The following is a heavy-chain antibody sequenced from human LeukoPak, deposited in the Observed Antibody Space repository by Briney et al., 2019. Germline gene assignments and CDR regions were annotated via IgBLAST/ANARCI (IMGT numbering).Heavy chain of an antibody. CDR3: ARVAARPVYYYYMDV. D-gene: IGHD6-6*01. V-gene: IGHV3-11*04. CDR2: ISSSGSTI. CDR1: GFTFSDYY. Sequence: KPGGSLRLSCAASGFTFSDYYMSWIRQAPGKGLEWVSYISSSGSTIYYADSVKGRFTISRDNAKNSLYLQVNSLRAEDTAVYYCARVAARPVYYYYMDVWGKGTTDTVSS. J-gene: IGHJ6*03.